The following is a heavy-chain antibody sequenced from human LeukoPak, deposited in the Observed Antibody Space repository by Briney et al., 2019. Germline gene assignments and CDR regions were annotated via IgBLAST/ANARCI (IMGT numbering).Heavy chain of an antibody. Sequence: SETLSLTCTVSGGSISSYYWSWIRQPPGKALEWIGYIHYSGSTKYNPSLKSRVTISVDTSENQFSLTLNSVTAADTAVYYCARSRGGYGDYGSWFDPWGQGILVTVSS. V-gene: IGHV4-59*01. J-gene: IGHJ5*02. CDR3: ARSRGGYGDYGSWFDP. D-gene: IGHD3-16*01. CDR1: GGSISSYY. CDR2: IHYSGST.